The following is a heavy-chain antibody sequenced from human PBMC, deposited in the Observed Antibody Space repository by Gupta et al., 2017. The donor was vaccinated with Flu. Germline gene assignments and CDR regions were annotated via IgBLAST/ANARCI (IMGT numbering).Heavy chain of an antibody. Sequence: EVQLVESGGGVVRPGGSLRLSCVASGFTFDEQGMNWVRHLPWGGLEWVAGINCNGASTTYADSVKGRLTISRDNAKNSVYLEMTTLRVEDTALYYCVRDRSSSWVRPGDHWGQGTRVTVSS. D-gene: IGHD6-13*01. V-gene: IGHV3-20*04. CDR1: GFTFDEQG. J-gene: IGHJ4*02. CDR3: VRDRSSSWVRPGDH. CDR2: INCNGAST.